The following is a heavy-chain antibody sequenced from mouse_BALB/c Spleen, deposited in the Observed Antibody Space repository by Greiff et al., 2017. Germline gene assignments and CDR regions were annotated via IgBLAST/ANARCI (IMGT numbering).Heavy chain of an antibody. CDR2: ISYSGST. CDR1: GDSITSGY. CDR3: ARSPYGYYYYAMDY. Sequence: DVKLVESGPSLVKPSQTLSLTCSVTGDSITSGYWNWIRKFPGNKLEYMGYISYSGSTYYNPSLKSRISITRDTSKNQYYLQLNSVTTEDTATYYCARSPYGYYYYAMDYWGQGTSVTVSS. J-gene: IGHJ4*01. D-gene: IGHD2-2*01. V-gene: IGHV3-8*02.